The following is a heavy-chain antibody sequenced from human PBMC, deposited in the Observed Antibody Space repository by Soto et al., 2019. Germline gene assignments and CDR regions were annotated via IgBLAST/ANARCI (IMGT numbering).Heavy chain of an antibody. CDR1: AFTLSSYA. V-gene: IGHV3-23*01. CDR2: ISGSGVST. Sequence: SLRLSCPTSAFTLSSYAMSCVRQALGKGLEWVSAISGSGVSTYYADSVRGRFTISRDNSENTLYLLMNSLRTEDTAVYYCATSPSNIVATTDYWGQGT. D-gene: IGHD5-12*01. J-gene: IGHJ4*02. CDR3: ATSPSNIVATTDY.